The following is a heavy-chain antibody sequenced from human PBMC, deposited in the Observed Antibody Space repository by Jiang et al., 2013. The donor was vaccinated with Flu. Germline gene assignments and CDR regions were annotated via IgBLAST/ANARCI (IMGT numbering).Heavy chain of an antibody. CDR1: GGSISGYY. CDR3: ARRTDAGSYNYFDY. D-gene: IGHD3-10*01. V-gene: IGHV4-4*07. Sequence: TLSLTCTVSGGSISGYYWSWIRQPAGKGLEWIGRIYTSGSTNYNPSLKSRVTISVDTSKNQFSLKLSSVTAADTAVYYCARRTDAGSYNYFDYWGQGTLVTVSS. CDR2: IYTSGST. J-gene: IGHJ4*02.